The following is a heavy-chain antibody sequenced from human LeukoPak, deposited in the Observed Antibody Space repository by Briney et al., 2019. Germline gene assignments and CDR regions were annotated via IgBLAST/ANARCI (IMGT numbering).Heavy chain of an antibody. Sequence: SETLSLTCTVSGGSISSSSYYWGWIRQPPGKGLEWIGSIYYSGSTYYNPSLKSRVTISVDTSKNQFSLKLSSVTAADTAVYYCARTRSGYSSSWYIYWGQGTLVTVSS. D-gene: IGHD6-13*01. CDR2: IYYSGST. J-gene: IGHJ4*02. V-gene: IGHV4-39*07. CDR1: GGSISSSSYY. CDR3: ARTRSGYSSSWYIY.